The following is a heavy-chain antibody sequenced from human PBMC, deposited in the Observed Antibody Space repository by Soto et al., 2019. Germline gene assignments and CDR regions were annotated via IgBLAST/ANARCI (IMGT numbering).Heavy chain of an antibody. Sequence: GGSLRLSCAASGFTFSSYAMSWVRQAPGKGLEWVSAISGSGGSTYYADSVKGRFTISRDNSKNTLYLQMNSLRAEDTAVYYCAKDWTYGGYVLEDYYYGMDVWGQGTTVTVSS. CDR2: ISGSGGST. CDR1: GFTFSSYA. CDR3: AKDWTYGGYVLEDYYYGMDV. J-gene: IGHJ6*02. D-gene: IGHD5-12*01. V-gene: IGHV3-23*01.